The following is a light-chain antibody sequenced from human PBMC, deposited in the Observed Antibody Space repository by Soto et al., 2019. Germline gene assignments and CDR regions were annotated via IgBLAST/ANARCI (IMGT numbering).Light chain of an antibody. CDR1: SSDVGGYNY. V-gene: IGLV2-14*03. Sequence: QSVLTRLPSGSGVHGVSRSISSNGTSSDVGGYNYVSWYQHHPGKAPKLMIFDVSNRPSGVSNRFSGSKSGSTASLTISGLQAEDEADYYCSSYTASSTYVFGTGTKVTVL. CDR3: SSYTASSTYV. J-gene: IGLJ1*01. CDR2: DVS.